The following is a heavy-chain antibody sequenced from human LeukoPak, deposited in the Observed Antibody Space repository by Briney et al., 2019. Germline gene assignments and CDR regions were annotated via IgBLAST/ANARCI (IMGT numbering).Heavy chain of an antibody. J-gene: IGHJ4*02. V-gene: IGHV4-59*08. D-gene: IGHD3-16*02. CDR3: ATLERDVWGSFRPI. CDR1: GGSISSYY. CDR2: IYYSGST. Sequence: TSETLSLTCTVSGGSISSYYWSWIRQPPGKGLEWIGYIYYSGSTNYNPSLKSRVTISVDTSKNQFSLKPSSVTAADTAVYYCATLERDVWGSFRPIWGQGTLVTVSS.